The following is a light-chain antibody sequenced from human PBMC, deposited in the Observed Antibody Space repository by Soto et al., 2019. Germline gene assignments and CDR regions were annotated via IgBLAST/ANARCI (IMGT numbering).Light chain of an antibody. CDR3: QQYGSSPRT. CDR1: QSFSSR. CDR2: GAS. J-gene: IGKJ1*01. Sequence: EIVMTQSPATLSVSPGERVTLSCRASQSFSSRLAWYQQKPGQAPRLLIYGASSRATGIPDRFSGSGSGTDFTLTISRLEPEDFAVYYCQQYGSSPRTFGQGTKVDI. V-gene: IGKV3-20*01.